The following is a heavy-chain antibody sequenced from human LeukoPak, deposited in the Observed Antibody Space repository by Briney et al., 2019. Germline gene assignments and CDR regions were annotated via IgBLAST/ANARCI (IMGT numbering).Heavy chain of an antibody. CDR3: ARGSASGNYYHY. V-gene: IGHV1-2*02. Sequence: GASVKVSCKASGYTFIGYYMHWVRLAPGQGLEWMGWVIPNGGATIYAQKFQGRVTMTRDTSIATAYMELSSLTSDDTALYYCARGSASGNYYHYWGQGTLVTVSS. CDR2: VIPNGGAT. J-gene: IGHJ4*02. CDR1: GYTFIGYY. D-gene: IGHD3-10*01.